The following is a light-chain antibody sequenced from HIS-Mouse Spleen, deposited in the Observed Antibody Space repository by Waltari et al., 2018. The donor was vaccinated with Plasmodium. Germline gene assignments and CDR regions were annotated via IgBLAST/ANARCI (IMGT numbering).Light chain of an antibody. CDR2: GAS. CDR1: QSVSSN. Sequence: EIVMTQSPATLSVSPGERATLACRASQSVSSNLAWYQQKPGQAPRLLIYGASPRATGIPARFSGSGSGTEFTLTISSLQSEDFAVYDCQQYNNWSFTFGPGTKVDIK. J-gene: IGKJ3*01. CDR3: QQYNNWSFT. V-gene: IGKV3-15*01.